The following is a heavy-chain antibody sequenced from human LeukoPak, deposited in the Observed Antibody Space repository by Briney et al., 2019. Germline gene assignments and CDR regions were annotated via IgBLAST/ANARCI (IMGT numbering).Heavy chain of an antibody. CDR1: GGSFSGYY. V-gene: IGHV4-34*01. Sequence: SETLSLTCAVYGGSFSGYYWSWIRQPPGKGLEWIGEINHSGSTNYNPSLKSRVTISVDTSKNQFSLKLSSVTAADTAVYYCAREKSKGYCSGGSCFNWFDPWGQGTLVTVSS. D-gene: IGHD2-15*01. CDR2: INHSGST. CDR3: AREKSKGYCSGGSCFNWFDP. J-gene: IGHJ5*02.